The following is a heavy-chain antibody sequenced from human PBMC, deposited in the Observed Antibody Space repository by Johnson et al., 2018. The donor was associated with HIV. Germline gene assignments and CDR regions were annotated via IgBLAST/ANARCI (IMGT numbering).Heavy chain of an antibody. CDR1: GFTFSSFA. D-gene: IGHD6-13*01. CDR2: ISYSGSNK. V-gene: IGHV3-30*04. J-gene: IGHJ3*02. CDR3: AGVPSAAAGSRGGAFDI. Sequence: QMLLVESGGGVFQPGRSLRLSCAASGFTFSSFAMHWVRQTPGNGLEWVSIISYSGSNKYYADSVKGRFTISRDNSKNTLYLQINSRRAEDTAVYYCAGVPSAAAGSRGGAFDIWGQGTMVTVSS.